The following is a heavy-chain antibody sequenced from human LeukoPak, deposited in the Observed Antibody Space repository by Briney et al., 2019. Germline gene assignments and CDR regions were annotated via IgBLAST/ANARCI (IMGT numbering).Heavy chain of an antibody. D-gene: IGHD5-18*01. CDR2: IYYSGST. V-gene: IGHV4-59*08. Sequence: SETLSLTCTVSGGSISSYYWSWIRQPPGKGLEWIGYIYYSGSTNYNPSLKSRVTISVDTSKNQFSLKLSSVTAADTAVYYCAASYGYYYFDYWGQGTLVTVSS. CDR1: GGSISSYY. CDR3: AASYGYYYFDY. J-gene: IGHJ4*02.